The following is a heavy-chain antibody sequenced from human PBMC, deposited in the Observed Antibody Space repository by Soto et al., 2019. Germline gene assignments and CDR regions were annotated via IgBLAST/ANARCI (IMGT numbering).Heavy chain of an antibody. CDR1: GGSISSYY. J-gene: IGHJ4*02. Sequence: PSETLSLTCTVSGGSISSYYWSWIRQPPGKGLEWIGYIYYSGSTNYNPSLKSRVTISVDTSKNQFSLKLSSVTAADTAVYYCARRLLRRYYFDFWGQGTLVTVSS. CDR2: IYYSGST. CDR3: ARRLLRRYYFDF. D-gene: IGHD6-25*01. V-gene: IGHV4-59*12.